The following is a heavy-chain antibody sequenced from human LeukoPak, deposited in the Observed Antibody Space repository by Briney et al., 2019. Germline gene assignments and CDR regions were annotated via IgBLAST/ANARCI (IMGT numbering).Heavy chain of an antibody. CDR2: TSSSSSSTI. J-gene: IGHJ4*02. D-gene: IGHD4-17*01. CDR3: ARATYGDYYFDY. Sequence: GGSLRLSCAASRFTFSDYYMHWICQAPGKGLEWVSYTSSSSSSTIYYADSVKGRFTISRDNAENSLCLQMNSLRAEDTAVYYCARATYGDYYFDYWGQGTLVTVSS. V-gene: IGHV3-11*01. CDR1: RFTFSDYY.